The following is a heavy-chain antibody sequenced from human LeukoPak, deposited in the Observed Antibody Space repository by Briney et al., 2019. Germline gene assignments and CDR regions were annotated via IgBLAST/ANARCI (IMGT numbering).Heavy chain of an antibody. D-gene: IGHD1-26*01. Sequence: GGSLRLSCVASGFTFSSYSMNWVRQAPGKGLEWVSSISSSSSYIYYADSVKGRFTISRDNAKNSLYLQMNSLRAEDTAVYYCARDPRIVGATHFDYWGQGTLVTVSS. J-gene: IGHJ4*02. CDR3: ARDPRIVGATHFDY. V-gene: IGHV3-21*01. CDR1: GFTFSSYS. CDR2: ISSSSSYI.